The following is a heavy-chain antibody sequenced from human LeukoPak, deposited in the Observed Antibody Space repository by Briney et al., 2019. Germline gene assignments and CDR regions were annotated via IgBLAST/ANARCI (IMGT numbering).Heavy chain of an antibody. J-gene: IGHJ4*02. CDR2: ISYDGSNK. V-gene: IGHV3-30*01. Sequence: GGSLRLSCAASGFTFSSYAMHWVRQAPGKGLEWVAVISYDGSNKYYADSVKGRFTISRDNSKNTLYLQMNSLRAEDTAVYYCAKSLYSYGYFSDYWGQGTLVTVSS. D-gene: IGHD5-18*01. CDR1: GFTFSSYA. CDR3: AKSLYSYGYFSDY.